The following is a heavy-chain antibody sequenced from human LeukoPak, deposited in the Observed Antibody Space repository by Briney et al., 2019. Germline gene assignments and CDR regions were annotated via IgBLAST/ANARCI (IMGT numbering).Heavy chain of an antibody. Sequence: PSETLSLTCTVSGGSISSYYWSWLRQPPGKGMEWIGYIYYSGSANYNPSLKSRVTISVDTSKNHFSLKLSSVTAADTAVYYCARHSRSYYDFDYWGQGTLVTVSS. CDR2: IYYSGSA. CDR3: ARHSRSYYDFDY. CDR1: GGSISSYY. D-gene: IGHD1-26*01. V-gene: IGHV4-59*08. J-gene: IGHJ4*02.